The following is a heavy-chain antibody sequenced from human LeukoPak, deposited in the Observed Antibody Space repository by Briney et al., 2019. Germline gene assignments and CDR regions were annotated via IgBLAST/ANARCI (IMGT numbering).Heavy chain of an antibody. CDR1: GFTFSSYG. D-gene: IGHD2-15*01. J-gene: IGHJ4*02. V-gene: IGHV3-33*06. CDR3: AKDRATRPDIVVVVAAGYFDY. Sequence: GGSLRLSCAASGFTFSSYGMHWVRQAPGKGLEWVAVIWYDGSNKYYADSVKGRFTISRDNSKNTLYLQMNSLRAEDTAVYYCAKDRATRPDIVVVVAAGYFDYWGQGTLVTVSS. CDR2: IWYDGSNK.